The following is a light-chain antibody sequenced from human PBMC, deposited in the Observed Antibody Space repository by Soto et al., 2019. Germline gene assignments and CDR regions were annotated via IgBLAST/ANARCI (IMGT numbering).Light chain of an antibody. CDR3: SSYTSSATTLLV. V-gene: IGLV2-14*01. J-gene: IGLJ2*01. CDR2: AVS. CDR1: SSDVGGYNF. Sequence: QSALTQPASVSGSPGQSITISCTGTSSDVGGYNFVSWYQQHPGKAPKLMIYAVSNRPSGVSRRFSGSKSGNTASLTISGPQAEDDADYYYSSYTSSATTLLVFGGGTKLTVL.